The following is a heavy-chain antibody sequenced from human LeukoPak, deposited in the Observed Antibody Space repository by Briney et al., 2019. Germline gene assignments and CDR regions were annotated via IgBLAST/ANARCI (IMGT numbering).Heavy chain of an antibody. D-gene: IGHD2-15*01. CDR2: IYHSGST. J-gene: IGHJ4*02. V-gene: IGHV4-4*02. CDR1: GGSISSSNW. CDR3: ATRSTGVAATFDS. Sequence: PSETLSLTCAVSGGSISSSNWWSWVRQPPGKGLEWIGEIYHSGSTNYNPSLKSRVTISVDTSKNQFSLKLSSVTAADTAVYYCATRSTGVAATFDSWGQGALVTVSS.